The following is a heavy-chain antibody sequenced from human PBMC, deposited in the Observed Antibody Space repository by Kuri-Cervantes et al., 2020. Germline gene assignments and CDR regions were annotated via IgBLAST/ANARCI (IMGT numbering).Heavy chain of an antibody. J-gene: IGHJ3*02. V-gene: IGHV7-4-1*02. CDR1: GYTFTSYA. CDR3: ASSDCSSTSCYVDFLDAFDI. D-gene: IGHD2-2*01. Sequence: ASVNVSCKASGYTFTSYAMNWVRQAPGQGLEWMGWINTNTGNPTYAQGFTGRFVFSLDTSVSTAYLQISSLKAEDTAVYYCASSDCSSTSCYVDFLDAFDIWGQGTMVTVSS. CDR2: INTNTGNP.